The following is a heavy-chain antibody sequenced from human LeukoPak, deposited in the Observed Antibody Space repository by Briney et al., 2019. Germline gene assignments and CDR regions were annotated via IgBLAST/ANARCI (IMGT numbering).Heavy chain of an antibody. Sequence: GASVKVSCKASGYTFNSYGINWVRQAPGQGLEWMGWISAYNGNTNYAQKFQGRVTMTTDTSTSTAYMELRSLRSDDTAVYYCARIPYDFWSGSPFDYWGQGTLVTVSS. J-gene: IGHJ4*02. CDR2: ISAYNGNT. CDR3: ARIPYDFWSGSPFDY. CDR1: GYTFNSYG. D-gene: IGHD3-3*01. V-gene: IGHV1-18*01.